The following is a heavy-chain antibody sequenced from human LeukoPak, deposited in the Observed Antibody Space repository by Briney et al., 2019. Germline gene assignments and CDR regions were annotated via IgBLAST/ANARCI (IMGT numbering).Heavy chain of an antibody. CDR2: IYPGDSDT. CDR1: GYNFTSYW. D-gene: IGHD5-24*01. CDR3: ARGVEMATLNAFDI. V-gene: IGHV5-51*04. J-gene: IGHJ3*02. Sequence: GESLKISCKGSGYNFTSYWIGWVRQMPGKGLEWMGIIYPGDSDTRYSPSSQGQVTISADKPISTAYLQWSSLRASDTAMHYCARGVEMATLNAFDIWGQGTMVTVSS.